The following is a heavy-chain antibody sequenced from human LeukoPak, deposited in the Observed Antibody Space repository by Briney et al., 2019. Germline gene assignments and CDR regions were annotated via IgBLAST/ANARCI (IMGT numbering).Heavy chain of an antibody. CDR3: ARETSLAGFASGLGFNY. CDR1: SGSISSYY. CDR2: IYYSGST. D-gene: IGHD6-19*01. Sequence: SETLSLTCTVSSGSISSYYWCWIRQPPGKGLEWIGYIYYSGSTNYNPSLKSRVTISVDTSKNQFSLKLTSVTAADTATYYCARETSLAGFASGLGFNYWGQGTLVTVSS. V-gene: IGHV4-59*01. J-gene: IGHJ4*02.